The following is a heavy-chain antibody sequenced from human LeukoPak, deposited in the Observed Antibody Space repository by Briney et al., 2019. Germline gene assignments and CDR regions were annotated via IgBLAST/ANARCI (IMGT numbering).Heavy chain of an antibody. V-gene: IGHV1-3*01. CDR1: GYTFSSYV. CDR3: ARVPLHDASGHYYSH. D-gene: IGHD3-22*01. CDR2: INAGYGNI. J-gene: IGHJ1*01. Sequence: ASVKVSCKASGYTFSSYVIHWVRQAPGQRPEWMGWINAGYGNIKYSQNFQGRVTITRDTSASTAYMELSSLRSEDTAVYFCARVPLHDASGHYYSHWGQGTLVTVSS.